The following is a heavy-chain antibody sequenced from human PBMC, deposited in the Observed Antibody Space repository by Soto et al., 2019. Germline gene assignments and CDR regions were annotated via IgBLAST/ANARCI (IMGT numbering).Heavy chain of an antibody. D-gene: IGHD3-3*01. CDR2: ISSGSRFI. CDR3: AKVKRFLETNYYYYGMDV. V-gene: IGHV3-21*01. Sequence: GGSLRLSCVASGSSLDSYSMNWLRQAPGKGLEWVSSISSGSRFIYYADSVKGRFTISRDNSKNTLYLQMNSLRAEDTAVYYCAKVKRFLETNYYYYGMDVWGQGTTVTVSS. CDR1: GSSLDSYS. J-gene: IGHJ6*02.